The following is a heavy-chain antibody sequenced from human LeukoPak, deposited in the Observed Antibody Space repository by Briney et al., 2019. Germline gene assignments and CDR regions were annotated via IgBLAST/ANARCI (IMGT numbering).Heavy chain of an antibody. J-gene: IGHJ4*02. V-gene: IGHV1-18*01. CDR2: ISAYNGNT. D-gene: IGHD3-10*01. CDR3: AREWFGELLGASWDY. CDR1: GYTFTSYG. Sequence: AASVKVSCKASGYTFTSYGISWVRQAPGQGLEWMGWISAYNGNTNYAQKLQGRVTMTTDTSTNTAYMELRSLRSDDTAVYYCAREWFGELLGASWDYWGQGTLVTVSS.